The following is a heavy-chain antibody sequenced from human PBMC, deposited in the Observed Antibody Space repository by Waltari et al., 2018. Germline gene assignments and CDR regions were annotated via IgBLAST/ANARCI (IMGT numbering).Heavy chain of an antibody. CDR1: GGSFSGYY. Sequence: QVQLQQWGAGLLKPSETLSLTCAVYGGSFSGYYWSWIRQPPGKGLEWIGEINHSGSTNYNPSLKRRVTISVDTSKNQFSLKLSSVTAADTAVYYCTRDGGHDSGDFEDNWGQGSLVTVSS. CDR2: INHSGST. CDR3: TRDGGHDSGDFEDN. V-gene: IGHV4-34*01. D-gene: IGHD4-17*01. J-gene: IGHJ4*02.